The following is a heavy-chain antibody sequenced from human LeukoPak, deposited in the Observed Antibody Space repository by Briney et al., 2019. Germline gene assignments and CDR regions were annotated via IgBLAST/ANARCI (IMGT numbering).Heavy chain of an antibody. V-gene: IGHV3-66*01. Sequence: GWALRLSFAVSGFILSTNYMSWVGQAPGRGLQGVSVIYSGGCSYYADSVKGRFTISRDNSKNTLYLQMNSLRAEDTAVYYCASPESVVLAGSRLDIWGQGTMVTVSS. CDR2: IYSGGCS. J-gene: IGHJ3*02. D-gene: IGHD2-2*01. CDR3: ASPESVVLAGSRLDI. CDR1: GFILSTNY.